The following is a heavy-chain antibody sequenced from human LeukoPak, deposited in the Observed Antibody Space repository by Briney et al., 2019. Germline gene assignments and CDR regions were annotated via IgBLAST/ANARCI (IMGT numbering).Heavy chain of an antibody. CDR3: ARYDSRAYYVLDY. V-gene: IGHV4-61*08. CDR1: GGSISSGDYY. CDR2: IYYSGST. J-gene: IGHJ4*02. D-gene: IGHD3-22*01. Sequence: PSETLSLTCTVSGGSISSGDYYWSWIRQPPGKGLEWIGYIYYSGSTNYNPSLKSRVTISVDTSTNQFSLNLTSVTAADTAVYYCARYDSRAYYVLDYWGQGTLVTVSS.